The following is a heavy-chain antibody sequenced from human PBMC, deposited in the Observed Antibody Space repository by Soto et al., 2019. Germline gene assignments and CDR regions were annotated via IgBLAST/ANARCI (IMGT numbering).Heavy chain of an antibody. V-gene: IGHV3-23*01. CDR3: TKVPARTPRAVFDH. CDR1: GFNFSPCA. J-gene: IGHJ5*02. CDR2: IGGGNDISR. Sequence: GGCLRLSCSASGFNFSPCAMSWVRQAPGRGLEWVSGIGGGNDISRHYKDSVEGRFTISRDNSKNLLYLDMNNLRVEDTGVYYCTKVPARTPRAVFDHWGQGIMVTVSS.